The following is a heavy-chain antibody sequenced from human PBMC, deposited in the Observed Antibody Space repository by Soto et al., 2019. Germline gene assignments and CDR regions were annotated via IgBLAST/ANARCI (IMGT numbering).Heavy chain of an antibody. J-gene: IGHJ5*02. CDR2: IYYSGST. CDR3: ARRTATLNWFDP. V-gene: IGHV4-31*03. D-gene: IGHD2-15*01. Sequence: PSETLSLTCTVSGGSISSGGYYWSWIRQHPGKGLEWIGYIYYSGSTYYNPSLKSRVTISVDTSKNQFSLKLSSVTAADTAVYYCARRTATLNWFDPWGQGTLVTVSS. CDR1: GGSISSGGYY.